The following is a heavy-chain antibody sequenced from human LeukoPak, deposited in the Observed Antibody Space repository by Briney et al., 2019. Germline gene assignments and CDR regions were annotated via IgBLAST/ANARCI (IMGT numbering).Heavy chain of an antibody. CDR3: ARGKTTVYCGGDCYAFDY. CDR2: ISPNSGGT. J-gene: IGHJ4*02. V-gene: IGHV1-2*02. Sequence: ASVKVSCKTSEYTFTGYYMRWVRQAPGQGLEWMGWISPNSGGTNYAQKFQGRVTMTSDTSISTAYMELSRLRSDDTAVYYCARGKTTVYCGGDCYAFDYWGQGSLVTVSS. CDR1: EYTFTGYY. D-gene: IGHD2-21*02.